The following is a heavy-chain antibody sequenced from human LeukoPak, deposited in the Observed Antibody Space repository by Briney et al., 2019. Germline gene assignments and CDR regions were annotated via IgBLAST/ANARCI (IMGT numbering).Heavy chain of an antibody. V-gene: IGHV3-30*18. D-gene: IGHD2-2*02. CDR1: GFTFSSYG. J-gene: IGHJ6*02. CDR2: ISYDGSNK. CDR3: AKVRGDIVVVPAAISDGMDV. Sequence: PGGSLRLSCAASGFTFSSYGMHWVRQAPSKGLEWVAVISYDGSNKYYADSVKGRFTISRDNSKNTLYLQMNSLRAEDTAVYYCAKVRGDIVVVPAAISDGMDVWGQGTTVTVSS.